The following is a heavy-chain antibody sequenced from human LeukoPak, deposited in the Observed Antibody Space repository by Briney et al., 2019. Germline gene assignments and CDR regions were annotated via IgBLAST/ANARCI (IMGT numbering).Heavy chain of an antibody. V-gene: IGHV3-23*01. Sequence: GGSLRLSCAASGFTFSSYAMSWVRQAPGKGLEWVSAISGSGGSTYYADSVKGRFTISRDNSKNTLYLQMNSLRAEDTAVYYCANERSYDSSGYYYLRSFQYYFDYWGQGTLVTVSS. CDR3: ANERSYDSSGYYYLRSFQYYFDY. D-gene: IGHD3-22*01. CDR2: ISGSGGST. CDR1: GFTFSSYA. J-gene: IGHJ4*02.